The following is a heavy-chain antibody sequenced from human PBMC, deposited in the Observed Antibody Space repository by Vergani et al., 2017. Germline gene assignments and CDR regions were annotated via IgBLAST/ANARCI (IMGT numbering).Heavy chain of an antibody. CDR3: ALAQELPGLTNY. V-gene: IGHV3-33*01. D-gene: IGHD6-13*01. Sequence: QVQLVESGGGVVQPGRSLRLSCAASGFTFSSYGMHWVRQAPGKGLEWVAVIWYDGSNKYYADSVKGRFTISRDNSKNTLYLQRNSLRAEDTAVYYCALAQELPGLTNYWGQGTLVTVSS. J-gene: IGHJ4*02. CDR1: GFTFSSYG. CDR2: IWYDGSNK.